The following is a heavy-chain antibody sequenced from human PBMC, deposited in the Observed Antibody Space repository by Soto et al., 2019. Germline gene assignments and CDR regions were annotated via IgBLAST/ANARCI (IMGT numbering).Heavy chain of an antibody. CDR3: AKGPDAGGGGFDF. J-gene: IGHJ2*01. CDR2: ISYDGSNK. Sequence: QVQLVESGGGVVQPGRSLRLSCAASGFTFSSYGMHWVRQAPGKGLEWVAVISYDGSNKYYADSVKGRFTISRDNSKNPLHLQMTSLRAADTAVYYGAKGPDAGGGGFDFWGRGTLVTVSS. CDR1: GFTFSSYG. V-gene: IGHV3-30*18. D-gene: IGHD2-15*01.